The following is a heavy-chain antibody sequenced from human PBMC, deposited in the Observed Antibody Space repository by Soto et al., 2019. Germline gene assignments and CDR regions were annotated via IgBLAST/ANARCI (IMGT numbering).Heavy chain of an antibody. CDR1: GFTFSNAW. D-gene: IGHD2-2*01. CDR3: TTLFYGVVVPAAEFDY. CDR2: IKSKTDGGTT. Sequence: EVQLVESGGGLVKPGGSLRLSCAASGFTFSNAWMNWVRQAPGKGLEWVGRIKSKTDGGTTDYAAPVKGRFTISRDDSKNTLYLQMNRLKTEDTAVYYCTTLFYGVVVPAAEFDYWGQGTLVTVSS. J-gene: IGHJ4*02. V-gene: IGHV3-15*07.